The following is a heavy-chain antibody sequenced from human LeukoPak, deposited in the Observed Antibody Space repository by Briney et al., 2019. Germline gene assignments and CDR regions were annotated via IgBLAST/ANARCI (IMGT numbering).Heavy chain of an antibody. CDR2: ISTQSGNT. V-gene: IGHV1-18*01. CDR3: ARGAYGDK. J-gene: IGHJ4*02. D-gene: IGHD4-17*01. CDR1: GYTFTSYG. Sequence: ASVKVSCKASGYTFTSYGISWVRQAPGQGLEWIGWISTQSGNTNYAQKVQGRLTLTTDRSTNTAYMELRSLRSDDTAVYYCARGAYGDKWGQGTMVTVSS.